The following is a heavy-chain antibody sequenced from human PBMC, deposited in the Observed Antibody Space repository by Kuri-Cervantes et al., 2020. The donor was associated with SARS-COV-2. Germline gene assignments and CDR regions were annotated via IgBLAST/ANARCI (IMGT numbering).Heavy chain of an antibody. CDR3: AKGRDFWSGFIFDY. J-gene: IGHJ4*02. D-gene: IGHD3-3*01. Sequence: GESLKISCAASGFTFDDYGMHWVRQAPGKGLEWVAFIRYDGSNKYYADSVKGRFTISRDNSKNTLYLQMNSLRAEDTAVYYCAKGRDFWSGFIFDYWGQGTLVTVSS. CDR2: IRYDGSNK. V-gene: IGHV3-30*02. CDR1: GFTFDDYG.